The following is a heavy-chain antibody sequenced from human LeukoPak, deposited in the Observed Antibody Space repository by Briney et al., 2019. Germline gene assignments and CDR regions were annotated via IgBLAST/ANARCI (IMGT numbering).Heavy chain of an antibody. CDR1: GGTFSSYA. V-gene: IGHV1-69*13. J-gene: IGHJ4*02. Sequence: SVKVSCKASGGTFSSYAISWVRQAPGQGLEWMGGIIPIFGTANYAQKFQGRVTITADESTSTAYLELSSLRSEDTAVYYCARVLPCYSGSYYPLDYWGQGTLVTVSS. CDR3: ARVLPCYSGSYYPLDY. CDR2: IIPIFGTA. D-gene: IGHD1-26*01.